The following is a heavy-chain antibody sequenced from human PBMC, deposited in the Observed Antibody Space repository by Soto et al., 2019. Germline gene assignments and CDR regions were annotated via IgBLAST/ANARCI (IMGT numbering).Heavy chain of an antibody. CDR3: ATWHEREHAYDV. CDR2: LYDVDGS. CDR1: GLTISGKKY. V-gene: IGHV3-53*01. D-gene: IGHD1-1*01. Sequence: DVQLVESGGGLIQPGESLRLSCAAFGLTISGKKYVAWVRQAPGKGLEWVSGLYDVDGSFYADSVRGRFTTSSDSSKTTVYLQMNDLRPDDTAVYYCATWHEREHAYDVWGQGTPVTVSS. J-gene: IGHJ3*01.